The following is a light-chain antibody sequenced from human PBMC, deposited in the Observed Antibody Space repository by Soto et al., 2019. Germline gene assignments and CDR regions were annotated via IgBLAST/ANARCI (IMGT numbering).Light chain of an antibody. Sequence: DIQMTQSPSTLSASVGDRVTITCRASQYISSWLAWYQQKPGKAPKLLIYKASSLESGVPSRFSGSGSGTEFILTISSLQPDDFATYYCQQYNSQRTFGQGTKVEIK. CDR3: QQYNSQRT. V-gene: IGKV1-5*03. J-gene: IGKJ1*01. CDR1: QYISSW. CDR2: KAS.